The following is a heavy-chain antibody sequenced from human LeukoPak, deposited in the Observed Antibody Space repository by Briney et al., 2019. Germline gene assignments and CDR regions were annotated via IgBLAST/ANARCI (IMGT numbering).Heavy chain of an antibody. Sequence: KSSETLSLTCAVYGGSFSGYYWSWIRQPPGKGLEWIGEINHSGSTNYNPSLKSRVTISVDTSKNQFSLKLSSVTAADTAVYYCVGSATALPGYWGQGTLVTVSS. J-gene: IGHJ4*02. D-gene: IGHD1-26*01. CDR3: VGSATALPGY. CDR1: GGSFSGYY. V-gene: IGHV4-34*01. CDR2: INHSGST.